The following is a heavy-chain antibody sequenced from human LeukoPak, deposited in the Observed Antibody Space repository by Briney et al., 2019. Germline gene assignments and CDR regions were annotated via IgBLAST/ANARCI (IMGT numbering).Heavy chain of an antibody. CDR2: IYSGGST. D-gene: IGHD3-9*01. CDR3: AREKLRYFDWLLEDHAFDI. CDR1: GFTVSSNY. V-gene: IGHV3-66*01. J-gene: IGHJ3*02. Sequence: GGSLRLSCAASGFTVSSNYMSWVRQAPGKGLEWVSVIYSGGSTYYADSVKGRFTISRDNSKNTLYLQMNSLRAEDTAVYYCAREKLRYFDWLLEDHAFDIWGQGTMVTVSS.